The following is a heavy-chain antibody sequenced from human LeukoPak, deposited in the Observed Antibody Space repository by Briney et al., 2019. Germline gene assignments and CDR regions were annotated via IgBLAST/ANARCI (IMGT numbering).Heavy chain of an antibody. Sequence: ASVKVSCKASGYTFTSYAISWVRQAPGQGLEWMGGIIPIFGTANYAQKFQGRVTITADESTSTAYMELSSLRSEDTAVYYCARTERFYDFGKRDFDYWGQGTLVTVSS. J-gene: IGHJ4*02. CDR3: ARTERFYDFGKRDFDY. CDR2: IIPIFGTA. CDR1: GYTFTSYA. D-gene: IGHD3-3*01. V-gene: IGHV1-69*13.